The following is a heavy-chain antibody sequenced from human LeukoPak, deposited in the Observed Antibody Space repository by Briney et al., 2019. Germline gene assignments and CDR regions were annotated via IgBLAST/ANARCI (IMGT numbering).Heavy chain of an antibody. Sequence: SETLSLTCAVYGGSISSSSYYWGWIRQPPGKGLEWIGSIYYSGSTYYNPSLKSRVTISVDTSKNQFSLKLSSVTAADTAVYYCARGGFTYYYGSGSYSFDYWGQGTLVTVSS. J-gene: IGHJ4*02. CDR1: GGSISSSSYY. D-gene: IGHD3-10*01. CDR2: IYYSGST. V-gene: IGHV4-39*07. CDR3: ARGGFTYYYGSGSYSFDY.